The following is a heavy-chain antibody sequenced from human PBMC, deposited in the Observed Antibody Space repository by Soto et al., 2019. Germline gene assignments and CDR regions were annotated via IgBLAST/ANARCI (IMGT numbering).Heavy chain of an antibody. CDR2: ISPYNDQT. D-gene: IGHD3-16*01. CDR1: GYTFIRYG. CDR3: ARGGYYDNVWGKLSHYGLDV. J-gene: IGHJ6*02. V-gene: IGHV1-18*01. Sequence: QVQLVQSASEVMKPGASVKVSCKASGYTFIRYGITWVRQAPGQRLEWMGWISPYNDQTIYAQKLQGRVTMTADTSTRTVYMQLRSLKSDDTAVYYCARGGYYDNVWGKLSHYGLDVWGQWTSVTVSS.